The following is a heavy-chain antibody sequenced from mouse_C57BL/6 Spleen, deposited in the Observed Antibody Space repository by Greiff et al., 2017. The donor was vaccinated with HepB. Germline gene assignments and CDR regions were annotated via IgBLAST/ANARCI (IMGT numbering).Heavy chain of an antibody. Sequence: EVQLQQSGPELVKPGASVKISCKASGYTFTDYYMNWVKQSHGKSLEWIGDINPNNGGTSYNQKFKGKATLTVDKSSSTAYMELRSLTSEDSAVYYCARFYYGSSSFDYWGQGTTLTVSS. CDR1: GYTFTDYY. CDR2: INPNNGGT. J-gene: IGHJ2*01. D-gene: IGHD1-1*01. CDR3: ARFYYGSSSFDY. V-gene: IGHV1-26*01.